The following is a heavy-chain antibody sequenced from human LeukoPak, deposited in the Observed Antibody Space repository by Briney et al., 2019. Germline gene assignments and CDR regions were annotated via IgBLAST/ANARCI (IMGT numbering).Heavy chain of an antibody. V-gene: IGHV3-21*01. J-gene: IGHJ4*02. CDR3: ARDRGYYDSSSHDY. Sequence: GGSLRLSCAASGFTFSSYTMNWVRQAPGKGLEWVSSISSSRRTNIYYADSLKGRVTISRDNAKNSLYLQMNSLRAEDTAVYYCARDRGYYDSSSHDYWGQGTLVTVSS. CDR1: GFTFSSYT. D-gene: IGHD3-22*01. CDR2: ISSSRRTNI.